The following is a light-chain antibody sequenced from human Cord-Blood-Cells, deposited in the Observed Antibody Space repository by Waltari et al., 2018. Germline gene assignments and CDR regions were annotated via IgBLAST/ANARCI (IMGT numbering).Light chain of an antibody. V-gene: IGLV1-47*01. Sequence: QSVLTQPPSASGTPGQRVTIPCSGSSSNIGSNYVYWYQQLPGAAPKLRIYRNNPRPSGVPDRFSGSKSGTSASLAISGLRSEDEADYYCAAWDDSLSGWVFGGGTKLTVL. CDR1: SSNIGSNY. CDR2: RNN. J-gene: IGLJ3*02. CDR3: AAWDDSLSGWV.